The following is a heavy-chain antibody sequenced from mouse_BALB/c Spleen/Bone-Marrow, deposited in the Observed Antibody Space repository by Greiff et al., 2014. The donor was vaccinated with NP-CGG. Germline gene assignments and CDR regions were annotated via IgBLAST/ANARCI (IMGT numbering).Heavy chain of an antibody. CDR3: ARKGLSDFFAY. CDR2: ILPGSNGA. CDR1: GYTFSSYW. Sequence: QVQLQQPGAELMKPGASVNISCKATGYTFSSYWIEWVKQRPGHGLEWIGDILPGSNGANYNVKFKGKATFTADTSSNTVYMEIDSLTSEDSAVYYCARKGLSDFFAYWGQGTLVTVSA. V-gene: IGHV1-9*01. J-gene: IGHJ3*01. D-gene: IGHD3-1*01.